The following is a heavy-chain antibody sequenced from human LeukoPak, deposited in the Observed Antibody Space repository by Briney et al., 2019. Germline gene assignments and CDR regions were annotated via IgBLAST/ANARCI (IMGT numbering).Heavy chain of an antibody. Sequence: GGSLRLSCAASGFTFSSYDMHWVRHATGKGLEWVSAIGTAGDTYYPGSVKGRFTISRENAKNSLYLQMNSLRAEDTAVYYCARGDTGTGFDYWGQGTLVTVSS. J-gene: IGHJ4*02. CDR3: ARGDTGTGFDY. CDR2: IGTAGDT. V-gene: IGHV3-13*01. CDR1: GFTFSSYD. D-gene: IGHD1-26*01.